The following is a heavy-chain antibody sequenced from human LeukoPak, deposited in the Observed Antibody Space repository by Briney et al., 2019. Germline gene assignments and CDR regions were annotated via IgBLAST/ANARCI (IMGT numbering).Heavy chain of an antibody. CDR3: ARDRAAVDV. V-gene: IGHV3-23*01. CDR1: GFTFSSHG. CDR2: ISGSGGST. J-gene: IGHJ6*04. Sequence: GGSLRLSCAASGFTFSSHGMSWVRQAPGKGLEWVSAISGSGGSTYYADSVKGRFTMSRDNSKNTLYLQMNSLRAEDTAVYYCARDRAAVDVWGKGTTVTVSS. D-gene: IGHD6-13*01.